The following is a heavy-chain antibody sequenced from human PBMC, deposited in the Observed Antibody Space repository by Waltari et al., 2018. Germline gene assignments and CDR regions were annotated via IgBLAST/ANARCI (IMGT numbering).Heavy chain of an antibody. D-gene: IGHD1-20*01. V-gene: IGHV4-59*08. J-gene: IGHJ4*02. CDR2: IRHTGIT. CDR3: ARWDSPGRYFGD. CDR1: GGSIYNYF. Sequence: QVQLQESGPGLVKPSETLSLTCSVSGGSIYNYFWNWILQPPGKGLQWIGYIRHTGITKANPSLKSRVTMAVDTSKRQISLTLTSVSATDTAVYFCARWDSPGRYFGDWGQGTPVTVSS.